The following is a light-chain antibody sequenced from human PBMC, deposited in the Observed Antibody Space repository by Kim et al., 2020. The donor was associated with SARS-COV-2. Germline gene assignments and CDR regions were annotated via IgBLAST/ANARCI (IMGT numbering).Light chain of an antibody. CDR3: QQRNSWPLT. CDR1: QSVNKY. Sequence: EIVLTQSPATLSLSPGERATLSCRASQSVNKYLVWYQQKPGQAPRLLIYDASNRATGIPARFSGSGSGTDFTLTISSLEPEDFAVYYCQQRNSWPLTFGGGTKVDIK. V-gene: IGKV3-11*01. J-gene: IGKJ4*01. CDR2: DAS.